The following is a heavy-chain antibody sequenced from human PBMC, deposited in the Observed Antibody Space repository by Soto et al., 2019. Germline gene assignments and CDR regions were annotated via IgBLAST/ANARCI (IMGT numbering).Heavy chain of an antibody. D-gene: IGHD3-9*01. J-gene: IGHJ6*01. V-gene: IGHV3-30*18. CDR3: AKVWAGYYYYYYGMDV. CDR2: ISYDGSNK. Sequence: QVQLVESGGGVVQPGRSLRLSCAASGFTFSSYGMHWVRQAPGKGLEWVAVISYDGSNKYYADSVKGRFTISRDNSKNTLYLQMNSLRAEDTAVYYCAKVWAGYYYYYYGMDVW. CDR1: GFTFSSYG.